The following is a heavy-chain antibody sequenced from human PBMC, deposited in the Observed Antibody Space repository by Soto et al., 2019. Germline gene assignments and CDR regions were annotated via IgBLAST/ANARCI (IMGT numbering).Heavy chain of an antibody. V-gene: IGHV1-18*01. CDR1: GYTFTSYG. CDR3: ARGIYSSGWYGLDY. D-gene: IGHD6-19*01. J-gene: IGHJ4*02. CDR2: VSAYNGNT. Sequence: ASVKVSCKASGYTFTSYGISWVRQAPGQGLEWMGWVSAYNGNTNYAQKLQGGVTMTTDTSTSTAYMELRSLRSDDTAVYYCARGIYSSGWYGLDYWGQGTLVTVSS.